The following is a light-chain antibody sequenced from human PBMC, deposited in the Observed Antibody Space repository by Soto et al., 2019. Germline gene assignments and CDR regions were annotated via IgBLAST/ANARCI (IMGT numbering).Light chain of an antibody. J-gene: IGKJ4*01. CDR3: QQYSSAPPLT. V-gene: IGKV3-20*01. CDR1: QGVSSSY. Sequence: EIVLTQTPGTLSLSPGETATLSCRASQGVSSSYLAWYQQKPGQAPRLLLYGAATRSNGIPDRFSGSGPETNFIHTISTLEPEAFAVYYCQQYSSAPPLTFGGATKVEIK. CDR2: GAA.